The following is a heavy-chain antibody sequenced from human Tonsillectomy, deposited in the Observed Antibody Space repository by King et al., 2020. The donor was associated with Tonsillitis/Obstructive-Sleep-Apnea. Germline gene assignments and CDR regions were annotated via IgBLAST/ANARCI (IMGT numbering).Heavy chain of an antibody. J-gene: IGHJ6*02. V-gene: IGHV1-2*02. D-gene: IGHD6-13*01. Sequence: VQLVESGAEVKKPGASVKVSCKAAGYTFTGYYMYWVRQAPGQGLEWMGWINPDSGGTKYAQKFQGRVTMTRDTSISTVYMELSRLRSDDTAVYYCARGAAASSHGMDVWGQGTTVTVSS. CDR2: INPDSGGT. CDR3: ARGAAASSHGMDV. CDR1: GYTFTGYY.